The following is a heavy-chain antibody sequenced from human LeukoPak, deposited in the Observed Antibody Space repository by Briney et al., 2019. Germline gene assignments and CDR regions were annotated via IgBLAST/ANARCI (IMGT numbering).Heavy chain of an antibody. CDR3: AREGFAAASDI. CDR1: AFTFSNYW. Sequence: AGSLRLSCAASAFTFSNYWMHWVRPTPGKGLVWVSRIHNDGSTTSYADSVKGRFTISRDNAKNSMYLQMNSLRGEDTAVYYCAREGFAAASDIWGQGTMVTVSS. D-gene: IGHD2-15*01. V-gene: IGHV3-74*01. CDR2: IHNDGSTT. J-gene: IGHJ3*02.